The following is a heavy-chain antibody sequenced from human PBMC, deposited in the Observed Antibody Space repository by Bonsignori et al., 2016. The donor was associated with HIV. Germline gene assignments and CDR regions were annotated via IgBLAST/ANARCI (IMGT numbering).Heavy chain of an antibody. CDR2: IYYSGRT. J-gene: IGHJ5*02. D-gene: IGHD6-19*01. V-gene: IGHV4-39*07. CDR3: AREVTQWLASGETSNWIDP. Sequence: WIRQPPGKGLEWIGNIYYSGRTTYNPSLESRVSISIDTSKNQFSLKLESVTAADTAVYYCAREVTQWLASGETSNWIDPWGQGTLVTVSS.